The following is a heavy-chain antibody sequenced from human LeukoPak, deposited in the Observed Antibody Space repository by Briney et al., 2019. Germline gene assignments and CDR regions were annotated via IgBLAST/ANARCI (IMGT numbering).Heavy chain of an antibody. CDR3: ARDRYFDWLSASDAFDI. CDR1: GYTFTSYG. Sequence: GASVKVSCKASGYTFTSYGISWVRQAPGQGLEWMGWISAYNGNTNYAQKLQGRVTMTTDTSTSTAYMELRSLRSDDTAVYYCARDRYFDWLSASDAFDIWGQGTMVTVSS. J-gene: IGHJ3*02. CDR2: ISAYNGNT. V-gene: IGHV1-18*01. D-gene: IGHD3-9*01.